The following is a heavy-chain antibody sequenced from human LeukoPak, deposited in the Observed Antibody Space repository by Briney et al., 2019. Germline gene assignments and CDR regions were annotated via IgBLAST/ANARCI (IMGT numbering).Heavy chain of an antibody. CDR1: GGSMSNYY. J-gene: IGHJ5*02. CDR2: IFYSGST. D-gene: IGHD6-13*01. CDR3: AREGDTSSWYGGNWFDP. Sequence: SETLPLTCTVSGGSMSNYYWSWIRQPPGKGLEWIGYIFYSGSTNYNPYLRSRVTMSVDTSKKQFFLNLSSVTAADTATYYCAREGDTSSWYGGNWFDPWGQGTLVTVSS. V-gene: IGHV4-59*01.